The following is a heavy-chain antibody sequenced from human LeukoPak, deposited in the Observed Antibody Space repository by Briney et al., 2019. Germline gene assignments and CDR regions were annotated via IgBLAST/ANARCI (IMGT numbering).Heavy chain of an antibody. CDR1: GGSISSSRYY. CDR3: ARHRLVVPPNNWFDP. J-gene: IGHJ5*02. V-gene: IGHV4-39*01. D-gene: IGHD2-2*01. Sequence: SETLSLTCTVSGGSISSSRYYWGWIRQPPGKGLEWIGSIYYSGSTYYNPSLKSRVTISVDTSKNQFSLKLSSVTAADTAVYYCARHRLVVPPNNWFDPWGQGTLVTVSS. CDR2: IYYSGST.